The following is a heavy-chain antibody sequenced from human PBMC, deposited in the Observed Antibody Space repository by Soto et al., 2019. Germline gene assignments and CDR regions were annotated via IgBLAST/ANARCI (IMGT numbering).Heavy chain of an antibody. CDR1: GYTFTSYG. V-gene: IGHV1-18*04. D-gene: IGHD3-10*01. CDR2: ISAYNGNT. J-gene: IGHJ4*02. CDR3: ARITMVRELAHYFDY. Sequence: QVQLVQSGAEVKKPGASVKVSCKASGYTFTSYGISWVRQAPGQGLEWMGWISAYNGNTNYAQMLQGRVTMTTDTSTSTAYLELRSLRSDDTAVYYCARITMVRELAHYFDYWGQGPLVTVSS.